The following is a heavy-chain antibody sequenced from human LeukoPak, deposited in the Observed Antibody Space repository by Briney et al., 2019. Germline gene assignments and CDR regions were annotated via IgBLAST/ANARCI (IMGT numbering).Heavy chain of an antibody. CDR3: ARRPDYGDYDKAFDI. Sequence: PSETLSLTCTVSGGSISSYYWSWIRQPPGKGLEWIGYIYYSGSTNYNPSLKSRVTISVDTSKNQFSLKLSSVTAADTAVYYCARRPDYGDYDKAFDIWGQGTMVTVSS. CDR1: GGSISSYY. D-gene: IGHD4-17*01. J-gene: IGHJ3*02. CDR2: IYYSGST. V-gene: IGHV4-59*08.